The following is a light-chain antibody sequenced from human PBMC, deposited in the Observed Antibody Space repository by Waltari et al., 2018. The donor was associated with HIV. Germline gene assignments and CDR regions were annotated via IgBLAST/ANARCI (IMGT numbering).Light chain of an antibody. Sequence: QSVLMQPPSVSAAPGQRVTISCSGSRSNIEDNNVSWYQQLPGTAPTLLRYDNNKRVSGVPGRFSGSKSGTAATLGITGLQTGDEADYFCGTWDSDLRAVVFGGGTKLTVL. CDR2: DNN. CDR1: RSNIEDNN. V-gene: IGLV1-51*01. CDR3: GTWDSDLRAVV. J-gene: IGLJ2*01.